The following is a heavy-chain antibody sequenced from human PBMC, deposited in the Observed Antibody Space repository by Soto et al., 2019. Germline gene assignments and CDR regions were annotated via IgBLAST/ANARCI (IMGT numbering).Heavy chain of an antibody. Sequence: SETLSLTCTVSGGSISSYYWSWIRQPPGKGLEWIGYIYYSGSTNYNPSLKSRVTISVDTSKNQFSLKLSSVTAADTAVYYCARHISGWHLFDYWGQGTLVTVSS. CDR3: ARHISGWHLFDY. CDR2: IYYSGST. J-gene: IGHJ4*02. CDR1: GGSISSYY. D-gene: IGHD6-19*01. V-gene: IGHV4-59*08.